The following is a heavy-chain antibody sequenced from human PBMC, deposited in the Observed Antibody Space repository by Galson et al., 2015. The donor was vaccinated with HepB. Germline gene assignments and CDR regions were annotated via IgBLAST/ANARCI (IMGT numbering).Heavy chain of an antibody. J-gene: IGHJ5*02. Sequence: QSGAEVKKPGESLKISCKGSGYSFTTYWIGWVRQMPGKGLEWMGTIYPGDSDTRYSPSFQGQVTISADKSISTAYLQWSSLKASDTAMYYCARRSSTSSSYNWFDPWGQGTLVTVSS. CDR3: ARRSSTSSSYNWFDP. CDR2: IYPGDSDT. V-gene: IGHV5-51*01. D-gene: IGHD2-2*01. CDR1: GYSFTTYW.